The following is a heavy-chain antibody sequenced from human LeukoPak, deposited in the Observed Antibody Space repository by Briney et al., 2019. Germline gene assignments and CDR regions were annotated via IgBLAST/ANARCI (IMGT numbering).Heavy chain of an antibody. J-gene: IGHJ4*02. CDR1: GFTISHYG. CDR2: IQYDSTNK. CDR3: ARDVGGYGILGDRSSRLTDH. D-gene: IGHD6-25*01. Sequence: PGGSLRLSCGVSGFTISHYGMHWVRQSPGKGLEWVAFIQYDSTNKKYADSVQGRFTISRDDSKNTLYLLMDRLTTEDTGVYYCARDVGGYGILGDRSSRLTDHWGQGTLVTVS. V-gene: IGHV3-30*02.